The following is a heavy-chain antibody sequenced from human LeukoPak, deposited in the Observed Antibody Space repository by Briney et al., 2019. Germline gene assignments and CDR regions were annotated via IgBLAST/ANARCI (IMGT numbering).Heavy chain of an antibody. D-gene: IGHD2-2*01. J-gene: IGHJ6*02. CDR1: GGSISSGGYH. Sequence: SETLSLTCTVSGGSISSGGYHWSWIRQPPGKGLEWIGEINHSGSTNYNPSLKSRVTISVDTSKNQFSLKLSSVTAADTAVYYCAGSHCSSTSCESYYYYGMDVWGQGTTVTVSS. CDR3: AGSHCSSTSCESYYYYGMDV. V-gene: IGHV4-39*07. CDR2: INHSGST.